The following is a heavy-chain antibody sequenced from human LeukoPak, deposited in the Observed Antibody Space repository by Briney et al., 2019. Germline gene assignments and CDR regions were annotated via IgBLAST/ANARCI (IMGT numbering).Heavy chain of an antibody. CDR2: ISYDGSNK. Sequence: GGSLRLSCAASGFTFSSYAMHWVRQAPGKGLEWVAVISYDGSNKYYADSVKGRFTISRDNSKNTLYLQMNSLRAEDTAVYYCASYGPYWGQGTLVTVST. J-gene: IGHJ4*02. V-gene: IGHV3-30-3*01. CDR3: ASYGPY. D-gene: IGHD3-10*01. CDR1: GFTFSSYA.